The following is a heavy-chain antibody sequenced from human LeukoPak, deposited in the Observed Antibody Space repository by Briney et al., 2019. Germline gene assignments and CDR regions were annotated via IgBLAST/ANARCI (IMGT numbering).Heavy chain of an antibody. Sequence: TGGSLRLSCAASGFTFSSYGMHWVRQAPGKGLEWVAVISYDGSNKYYADSVKGRFTISRDNSKNTLYLQMNSLRAEDTAVYYCAKDVYYDSSGYPYYFDYWGQGTLVTVSS. CDR2: ISYDGSNK. D-gene: IGHD3-22*01. CDR1: GFTFSSYG. V-gene: IGHV3-30*18. CDR3: AKDVYYDSSGYPYYFDY. J-gene: IGHJ4*02.